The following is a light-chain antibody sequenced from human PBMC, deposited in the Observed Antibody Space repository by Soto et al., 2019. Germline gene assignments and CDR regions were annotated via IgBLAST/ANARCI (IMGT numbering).Light chain of an antibody. CDR1: QSISSW. V-gene: IGKV1-5*01. CDR3: QQYNSYSPKYT. J-gene: IGKJ2*01. Sequence: DIQMTQSPSTLSASVGHRLTITCRASQSISSWLAWYQQKPGKAPKLLINDASSLESGVPSRFSGSGSGTEFTLTISSLQPDDFATYYCQQYNSYSPKYTFGQGTKVDIK. CDR2: DAS.